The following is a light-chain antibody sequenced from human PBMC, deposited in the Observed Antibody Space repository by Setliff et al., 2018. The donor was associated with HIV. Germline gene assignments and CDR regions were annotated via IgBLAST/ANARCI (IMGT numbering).Light chain of an antibody. Sequence: EIVLTQSPGTLSLSPGERATLSCRASQSVSSNYLAWYQQKPGQAPRLLIYGASSRATGIPDRFSGSGSGTDFTLTISRLESEDFAVYYCQQYGGSPLWTFGQGTKVDIK. CDR2: GAS. CDR3: QQYGGSPLWT. J-gene: IGKJ1*01. CDR1: QSVSSNY. V-gene: IGKV3-20*01.